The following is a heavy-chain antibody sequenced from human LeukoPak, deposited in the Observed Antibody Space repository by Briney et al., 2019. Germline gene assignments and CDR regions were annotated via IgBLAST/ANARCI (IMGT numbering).Heavy chain of an antibody. CDR3: ARGPRDSSGWYYYFDY. D-gene: IGHD6-19*01. V-gene: IGHV1-2*02. Sequence: ASVKVSCKASGYTFTGYYMHWVRQAPGQGLEWMGWINPNSGGTNYAQKFQGRVTMTRDTSISTAYMELSRLRSEDTAVYYCARGPRDSSGWYYYFDYWGQGTLVTVSS. CDR1: GYTFTGYY. J-gene: IGHJ4*02. CDR2: INPNSGGT.